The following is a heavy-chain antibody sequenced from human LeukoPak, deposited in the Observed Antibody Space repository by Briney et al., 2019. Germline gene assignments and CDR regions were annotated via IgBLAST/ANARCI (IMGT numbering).Heavy chain of an antibody. Sequence: GGSLRLSCAASGFTFSSYWMSWVRQAPGKGLEWVANIKQDGSEKYYVDSVKGRFTISRDNAKNSLYLQMNSLRAEDTAVYYCARRFRLVGYGSGSYFASSSQIDYWGQGTLVTVSS. J-gene: IGHJ4*02. CDR2: IKQDGSEK. CDR3: ARRFRLVGYGSGSYFASSSQIDY. CDR1: GFTFSSYW. V-gene: IGHV3-7*01. D-gene: IGHD3-10*01.